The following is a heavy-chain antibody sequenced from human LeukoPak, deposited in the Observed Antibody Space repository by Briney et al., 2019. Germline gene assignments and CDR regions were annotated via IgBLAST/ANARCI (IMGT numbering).Heavy chain of an antibody. Sequence: PSETLSLTCTVSGGSISSSSYYWGWIRQPPGKGLEWLGYVHHNGSTEYNPSLKSRVSMSVDTSKNQFSLRLSSVTALDTAVYYCARLDDYNYVVDYWGHGPLVTVSS. CDR3: ARLDDYNYVVDY. D-gene: IGHD5-24*01. CDR2: VHHNGST. J-gene: IGHJ4*01. V-gene: IGHV4-61*05. CDR1: GGSISSSSYY.